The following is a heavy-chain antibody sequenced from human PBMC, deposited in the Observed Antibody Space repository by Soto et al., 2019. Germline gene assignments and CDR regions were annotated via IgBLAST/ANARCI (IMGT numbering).Heavy chain of an antibody. CDR1: GFTFSSYA. CDR3: ARDQTYYYDSSGYYYFDY. D-gene: IGHD3-22*01. J-gene: IGHJ4*02. Sequence: GESLKISCAASGFTFSSYAMHWVRQAPGKGLEWVAVISYDGSNKYYADSVKGRFTISRDNSKNTLYLQMNSLRAEDTAVYYCARDQTYYYDSSGYYYFDYWGQGTLVTVSS. CDR2: ISYDGSNK. V-gene: IGHV3-30*04.